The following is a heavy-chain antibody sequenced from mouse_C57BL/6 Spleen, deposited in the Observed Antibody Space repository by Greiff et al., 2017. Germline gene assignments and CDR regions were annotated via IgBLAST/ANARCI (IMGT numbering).Heavy chain of an antibody. CDR3: ASNHGVYFDY. J-gene: IGHJ2*01. CDR1: GYTFTSYW. CDR2: IDPSDSET. V-gene: IGHV1-52*01. Sequence: VQLQQPGAELVRPGSSVKLSCKASGYTFTSYWMHWVKQRPIQGLEWIGNIDPSDSETHYNQKFKDKATLTVDKSSSTAYMQLSSLTSGDSAVYYCASNHGVYFDYWGQGTTLTVSS.